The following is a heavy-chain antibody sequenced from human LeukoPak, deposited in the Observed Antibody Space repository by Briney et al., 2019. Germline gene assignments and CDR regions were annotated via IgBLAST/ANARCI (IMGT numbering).Heavy chain of an antibody. J-gene: IGHJ4*02. Sequence: GGSPRLSCAASGFTVSTNYMSWVRQAPGKGLEWVSVIYSGGSTYYADSVQGRFAISRDNSQNTLYLQMNSLRAEDTARYYCARGVITVPGPLDYWGQGTLVTVSS. D-gene: IGHD6-19*01. CDR2: IYSGGST. V-gene: IGHV3-53*01. CDR3: ARGVITVPGPLDY. CDR1: GFTVSTNY.